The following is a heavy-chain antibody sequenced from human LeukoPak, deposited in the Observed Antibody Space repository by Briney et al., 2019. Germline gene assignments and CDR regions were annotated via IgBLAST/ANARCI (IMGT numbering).Heavy chain of an antibody. CDR1: GFTFSSYE. Sequence: PGGSLRLSCAASGFTFSSYEMNWVRQAPGKGLEWVSYISSSGSTIYYADSVKGRFTISRDNAKNSLYLQMNSLRAEDTAVYYCLPQGWGDYYYYMDVWGKGTTVTVSS. CDR2: ISSSGSTI. J-gene: IGHJ6*03. D-gene: IGHD3-16*01. CDR3: LPQGWGDYYYYMDV. V-gene: IGHV3-48*03.